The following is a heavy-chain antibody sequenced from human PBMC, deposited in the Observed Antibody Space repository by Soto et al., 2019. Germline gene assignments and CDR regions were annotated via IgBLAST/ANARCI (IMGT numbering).Heavy chain of an antibody. CDR2: IYSGGST. V-gene: IGHV3-53*01. CDR3: AKAGPLVGATKYYFDY. CDR1: GFTVSSKY. Sequence: EVQLVESGGGLIQPGGSLRLSCAASGFTVSSKYMSWVRQAPGKGLEWVSVIYSGGSTYYADSVKGRFTISRDNSKNTLYLQMNSLRAEDTAVYYCAKAGPLVGATKYYFDYWGQGTLVTVSS. D-gene: IGHD1-26*01. J-gene: IGHJ4*02.